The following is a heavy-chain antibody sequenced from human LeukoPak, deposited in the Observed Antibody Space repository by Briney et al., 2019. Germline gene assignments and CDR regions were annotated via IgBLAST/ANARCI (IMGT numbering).Heavy chain of an antibody. CDR1: GGTFSSYA. Sequence: ASVKVSCKASGGTFSSYAISWGRQAPGQGLEWMGGIIPIFGTANYAQKFQGRVTITADESTSTAYMELSSLRSEDTAVYYCARHPSPNDAFDIWGQGTMVTVSS. V-gene: IGHV1-69*01. J-gene: IGHJ3*02. CDR3: ARHPSPNDAFDI. CDR2: IIPIFGTA.